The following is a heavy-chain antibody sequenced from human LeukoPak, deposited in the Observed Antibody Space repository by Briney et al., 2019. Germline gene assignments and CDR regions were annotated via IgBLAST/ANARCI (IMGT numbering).Heavy chain of an antibody. CDR2: ISYGGTNK. CDR1: GLTFSSYA. V-gene: IGHV3-30*04. Sequence: GGSLRLSCVTSGLTFSSYAMDWVRQAPGKGLAWVASISYGGTNKYYADSVKGRFTTSRDDSKNTLYLQMNSLRSEDTAVYYCATSVSAAENAFDIWGQGTMVTVSS. D-gene: IGHD6-25*01. CDR3: ATSVSAAENAFDI. J-gene: IGHJ3*02.